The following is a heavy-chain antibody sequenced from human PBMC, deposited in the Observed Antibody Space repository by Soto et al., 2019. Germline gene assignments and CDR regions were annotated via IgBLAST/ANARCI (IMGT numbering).Heavy chain of an antibody. J-gene: IGHJ4*02. CDR3: ASSYGSGYRAFDY. D-gene: IGHD3-10*01. V-gene: IGHV1-69*02. Sequence: QVQLVQSGAEVKRPGSSVKVSCKASGDTFNFYSINWVRQAPGVGLEWVGRVNPILSMSNYAQRFQGRVTMTPEKSTSTAYMELRSLRSEDTAIYYCASSYGSGYRAFDYWGQGALVTVSS. CDR1: GDTFNFYS. CDR2: VNPILSMS.